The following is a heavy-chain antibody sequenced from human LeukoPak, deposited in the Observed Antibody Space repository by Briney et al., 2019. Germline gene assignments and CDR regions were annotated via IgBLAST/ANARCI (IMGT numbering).Heavy chain of an antibody. Sequence: GGSLRLSCAASGFTFSSYAMHWVRQAPGKGLEWVAVISYDGSNKYYADSVRGRFTISRDNSKNTLYLQMNSLRAEDTAVYYCARGYSGYDWGVDYWGQGTLVTVSS. D-gene: IGHD5-12*01. V-gene: IGHV3-30-3*01. J-gene: IGHJ4*02. CDR2: ISYDGSNK. CDR1: GFTFSSYA. CDR3: ARGYSGYDWGVDY.